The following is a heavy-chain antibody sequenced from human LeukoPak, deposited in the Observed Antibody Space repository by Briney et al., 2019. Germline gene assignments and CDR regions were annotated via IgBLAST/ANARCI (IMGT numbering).Heavy chain of an antibody. CDR2: IYYSGST. V-gene: IGHV4-39*01. CDR1: GGSISSSSYY. CDR3: ARSILLWFGDLDAFDI. D-gene: IGHD3-10*01. J-gene: IGHJ3*02. Sequence: SETLSLTCTVSGGSISSSSYYWGWLRQPPGKGLEWIGSIYYSGSTYYNPSLKSRVTISVDTSKNQFSLKLSSVTAADTAVYYCARSILLWFGDLDAFDIWGQGTMVTVSS.